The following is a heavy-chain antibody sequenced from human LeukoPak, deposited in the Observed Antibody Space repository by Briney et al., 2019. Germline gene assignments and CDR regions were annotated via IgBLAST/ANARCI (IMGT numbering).Heavy chain of an antibody. D-gene: IGHD4-17*01. CDR2: ISYDGSNK. Sequence: GGSLRLSCAASGFTFSSYAMHWVRQAPGKGLEWVAVISYDGSNKYYADSVKGRFTISRDNSKNTLYPQMNSLRAEDMALYYCAKDIRQGGDYPTAPDYWGQGTLVTVSS. CDR1: GFTFSSYA. CDR3: AKDIRQGGDYPTAPDY. V-gene: IGHV3-30*04. J-gene: IGHJ4*02.